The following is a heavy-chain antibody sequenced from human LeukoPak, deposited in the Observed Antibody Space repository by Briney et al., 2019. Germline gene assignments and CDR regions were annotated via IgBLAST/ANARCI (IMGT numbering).Heavy chain of an antibody. J-gene: IGHJ4*02. Sequence: GGSLRLSCAASGFTFSSYDMHWVRQAPGKGLEWVAVISFDGSNKYCADSVKGRFTLSRDDSKNTLYLQMNSLRAEDTAVYYCARDIESGYFDYWGQGTLVTVSS. CDR3: ARDIESGYFDY. CDR1: GFTFSSYD. D-gene: IGHD3-16*02. V-gene: IGHV3-33*01. CDR2: ISFDGSNK.